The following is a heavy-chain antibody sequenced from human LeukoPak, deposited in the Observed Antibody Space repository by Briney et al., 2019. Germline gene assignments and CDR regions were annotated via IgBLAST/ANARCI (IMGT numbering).Heavy chain of an antibody. CDR1: GFTFSTYA. Sequence: GGSLRLSCAASGFTFSTYAMSWVRQAPGEGLEWVSAIAGSGSSSYYADSVKGRFTISRDNSKNTLYLQMNSLRAEDTAVYYCAKAYDYVWGSYRYWGQGTLVTVSS. V-gene: IGHV3-23*01. CDR3: AKAYDYVWGSYRY. D-gene: IGHD3-16*02. CDR2: IAGSGSSS. J-gene: IGHJ4*02.